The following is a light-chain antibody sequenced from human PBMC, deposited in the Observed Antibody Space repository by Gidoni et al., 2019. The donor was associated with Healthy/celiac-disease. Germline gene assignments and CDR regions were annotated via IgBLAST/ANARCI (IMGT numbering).Light chain of an antibody. V-gene: IGKV1-8*01. CDR2: AAS. CDR3: QQYYSYAWT. CDR1: QGISSY. Sequence: AIRMTQSPSSFSASTGDRVTITCRASQGISSYLAWYQQKPGNAPKLLIYAASTLQSGVPSSFSGSGSGTDFTLTISCLQSEDFATYYCQQYYSYAWTVGQGTKVEIK. J-gene: IGKJ1*01.